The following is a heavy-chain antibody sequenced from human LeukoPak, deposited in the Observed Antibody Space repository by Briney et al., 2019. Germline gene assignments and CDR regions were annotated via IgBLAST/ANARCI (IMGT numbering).Heavy chain of an antibody. V-gene: IGHV3-53*05. CDR1: GFTVSSNY. J-gene: IGHJ5*02. CDR3: ARVDLPLGGFDP. Sequence: GGSPRLSCAASGFTVSSNYMSWVRQAPGKGLEWVSVIYSGGSTYYADSVKGRFTISRDNSKNTLYLQMNSLRAEDTAVYYCARVDLPLGGFDPWGQGTLVTVSS. CDR2: IYSGGST. D-gene: IGHD3-10*01.